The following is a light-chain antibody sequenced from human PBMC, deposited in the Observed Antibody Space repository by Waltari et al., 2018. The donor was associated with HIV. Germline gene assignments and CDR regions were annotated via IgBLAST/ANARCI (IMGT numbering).Light chain of an antibody. CDR1: SGPVSTNYY. CDR2: NTN. Sequence: QTVVTQEPSFSVSPGGPVTLTCGLSSGPVSTNYYPSWYQQTPGQARGTIIYNTNTRCFGVPDRFSGSICGNKAAVTITGAQADDESDYYCVLYMGSGMGVFGGGTKVTVL. J-gene: IGLJ3*02. CDR3: VLYMGSGMGV. V-gene: IGLV8-61*01.